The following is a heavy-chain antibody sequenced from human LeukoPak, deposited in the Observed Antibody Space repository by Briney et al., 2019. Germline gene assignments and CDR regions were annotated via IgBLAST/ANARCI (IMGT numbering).Heavy chain of an antibody. CDR1: GYTFTSYD. Sequence: GASVKVSCKASGYTFTSYDFNWVRQATGQGLEWMGWMNPNSGNTGYAQKFQGRVTITTNTSISTAYMELSSLRSEDTAVYYSARATVAGTSRQRGLGYWGQGTLVTVSS. V-gene: IGHV1-8*03. D-gene: IGHD6-19*01. CDR3: ARATVAGTSRQRGLGY. J-gene: IGHJ4*02. CDR2: MNPNSGNT.